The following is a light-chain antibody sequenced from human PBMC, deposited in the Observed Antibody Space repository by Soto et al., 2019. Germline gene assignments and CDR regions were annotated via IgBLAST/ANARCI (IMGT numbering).Light chain of an antibody. CDR1: TGAVTSGNS. CDR3: LLYYGGVRV. CDR2: GTS. Sequence: QAVVTQEPSLTVSPGGTVTLTGASSTGAVTSGNSPDWLQQKPGQAPRSLIYGTSNKYSWTPARFSGSLLGGKAALTLSGVQPEDEAEYYCLLYYGGVRVFGTGTKVTVL. J-gene: IGLJ1*01. V-gene: IGLV7-43*01.